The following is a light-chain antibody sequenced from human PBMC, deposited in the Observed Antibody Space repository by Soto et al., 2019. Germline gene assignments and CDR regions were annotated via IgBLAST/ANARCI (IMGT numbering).Light chain of an antibody. Sequence: EIVMTQSPGTLSLSPGERATLSCGASQSVSSRLAWYQQKPGQAPRLLISGASSRATGIPDRFSGSGSGTDFTLTISRLEPEDFALYYCQHYVERSPITFGQGTRLEI. J-gene: IGKJ5*01. V-gene: IGKV3-20*01. CDR3: QHYVERSPIT. CDR1: QSVSSR. CDR2: GAS.